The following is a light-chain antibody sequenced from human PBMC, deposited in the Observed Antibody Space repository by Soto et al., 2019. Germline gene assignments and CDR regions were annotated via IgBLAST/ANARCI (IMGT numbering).Light chain of an antibody. CDR1: PGIIND. CDR2: AAS. J-gene: IGKJ1*01. Sequence: AIQMTQSPSSLSASVGDRVTITCRASPGIINDLGWYQQKPGKAPKLLIYAASSLQSGVPSRFSGSGSGTDLTLTISSLQPEYFATYYCLQEYNYPPTFGQGTKVESK. CDR3: LQEYNYPPT. V-gene: IGKV1-6*01.